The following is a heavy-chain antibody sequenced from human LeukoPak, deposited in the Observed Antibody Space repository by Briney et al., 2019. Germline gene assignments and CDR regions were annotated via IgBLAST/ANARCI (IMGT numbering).Heavy chain of an antibody. CDR1: GYTLTSYG. D-gene: IGHD2-15*01. V-gene: IGHV1-18*01. Sequence: GSSVKVSCKASGYTLTSYGISWVRQAPGQGLEWMGWISAYTGNTNDVQKVQGRVAMTTDTSTSTAYMALRSLRSDDTAVYYCARDCIGCHGFDYWGQGTQVTVSS. J-gene: IGHJ4*02. CDR2: ISAYTGNT. CDR3: ARDCIGCHGFDY.